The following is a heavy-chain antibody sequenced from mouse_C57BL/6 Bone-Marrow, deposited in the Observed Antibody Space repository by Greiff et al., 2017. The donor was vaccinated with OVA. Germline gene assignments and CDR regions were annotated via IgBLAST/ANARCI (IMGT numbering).Heavy chain of an antibody. Sequence: QVQLQQPGAELVMPGASVKLSCKASGYTFTSYWMHWVKQRPGQGLEWIGEIDPSDSYTNYNQKFKGKSTLTVDKSSSTAYMQLSSLTSEDSAVYYCARDYYYGSRFADWGQGTLVTVSA. CDR2: IDPSDSYT. D-gene: IGHD1-1*01. V-gene: IGHV1-69*01. J-gene: IGHJ3*01. CDR1: GYTFTSYW. CDR3: ARDYYYGSRFAD.